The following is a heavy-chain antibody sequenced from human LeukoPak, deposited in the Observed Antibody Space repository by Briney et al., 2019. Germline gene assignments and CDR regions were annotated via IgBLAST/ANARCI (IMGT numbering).Heavy chain of an antibody. CDR2: IYYSGST. V-gene: IGHV4-39*07. D-gene: IGHD6-19*01. J-gene: IGHJ4*02. CDR1: GGSISSSSYY. CDR3: ARDQWLVDY. Sequence: SETLSLTCTVSGGSISSSSYYWGWIRQPLGKGLEWIGSIYYSGSTYYNPSLKSRVTISVDTSKNQFSLKLSSVTAADTAVYYCARDQWLVDYWGQGTLVTVSS.